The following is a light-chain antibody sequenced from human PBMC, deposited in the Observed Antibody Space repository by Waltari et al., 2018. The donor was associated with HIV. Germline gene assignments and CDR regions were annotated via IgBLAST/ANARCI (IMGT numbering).Light chain of an antibody. V-gene: IGLV1-44*01. CDR2: KNI. Sequence: QSVLTQPTSASGTPGQRVTISCPGSSSNFGMNTENWYQQIPGTAPKLLIYKNIQRAAGVADRSSGAKAGTSAALAISGLQSDDEADYCCAAWDDSLNGLLVVGGGTKLTVL. J-gene: IGLJ3*02. CDR1: SSNFGMNT. CDR3: AAWDDSLNGLLV.